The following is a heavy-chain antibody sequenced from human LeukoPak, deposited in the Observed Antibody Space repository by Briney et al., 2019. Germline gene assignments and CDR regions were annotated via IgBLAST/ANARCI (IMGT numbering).Heavy chain of an antibody. V-gene: IGHV4-4*07. CDR1: GSSISSYY. CDR2: IYTSGST. CDR3: ARGIDYGDSDAFDI. J-gene: IGHJ3*02. Sequence: PSETLSLTCTVSGSSISSYYWSWIRQPAGKGLEWIGRIYTSGSTNYNPSLKSRVTMSVDTFKNQFSLKLSSVTAADTAVYYCARGIDYGDSDAFDIWGQGTMVTVSS. D-gene: IGHD4-17*01.